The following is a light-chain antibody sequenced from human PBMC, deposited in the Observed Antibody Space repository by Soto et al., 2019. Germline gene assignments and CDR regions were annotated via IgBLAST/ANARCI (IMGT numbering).Light chain of an antibody. CDR2: GAS. V-gene: IGKV3-20*01. CDR3: HQYGSSPWT. CDR1: QSVSNSY. J-gene: IGKJ1*01. Sequence: EIVLTQSPCTLSLSPGERATLSCRASQSVSNSYIAWYQQKPGQAPRFLIYGASSRATGIPDRFSGSGSGTDFTLTISRLEPEDFAVYYCHQYGSSPWTFGQGTKVEIK.